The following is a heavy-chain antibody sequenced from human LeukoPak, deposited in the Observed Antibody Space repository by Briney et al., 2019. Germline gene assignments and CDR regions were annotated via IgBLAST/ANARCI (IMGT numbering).Heavy chain of an antibody. CDR2: IYSGGST. CDR1: GFTVSSNY. D-gene: IGHD1-26*01. CDR3: ARAQYSGSYGGVDY. J-gene: IGHJ4*02. V-gene: IGHV3-53*05. Sequence: GGSLRLSCAASGFTVSSNYMSWVRQAPGKGLEWVSVIYSGGSTYYADSVKGRFTISRDNSKNTLYLQMNSLRSDDTAVYYCARAQYSGSYGGVDYWGQGTLVTVSS.